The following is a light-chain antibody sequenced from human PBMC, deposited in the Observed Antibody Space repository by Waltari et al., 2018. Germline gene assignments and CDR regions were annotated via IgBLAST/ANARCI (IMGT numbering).Light chain of an antibody. Sequence: DIQMTQSPPSLSASIGDRVTIPCRASQTINTHLNWYQQKEGKAPQLLIFCASSLRSGVSSRFSGTGSGTEFTLTISGLQPEDFATYYCQQAYNAPPITFGQGTRLDLK. CDR3: QQAYNAPPIT. CDR1: QTINTH. CDR2: CAS. J-gene: IGKJ5*01. V-gene: IGKV1-39*01.